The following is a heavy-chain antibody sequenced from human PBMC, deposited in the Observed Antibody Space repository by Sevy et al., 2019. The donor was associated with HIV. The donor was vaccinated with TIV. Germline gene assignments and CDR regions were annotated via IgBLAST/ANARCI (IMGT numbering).Heavy chain of an antibody. V-gene: IGHV3-23*01. J-gene: IGHJ4*02. Sequence: GGSLRLSCAASGFTFAKYSMSWVRQAPGKGLEWVSTFSFGCGRINYADSVKGRFTISRDDSKYTLFLQMNGLRAEDTATYFCAREGCTQPHDYWGQGTLVTVSS. D-gene: IGHD2-8*01. CDR1: GFTFAKYS. CDR3: AREGCTQPHDY. CDR2: FSFGCGRI.